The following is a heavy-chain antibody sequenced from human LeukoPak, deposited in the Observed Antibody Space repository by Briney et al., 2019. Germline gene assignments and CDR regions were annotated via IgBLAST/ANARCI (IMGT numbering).Heavy chain of an antibody. D-gene: IGHD2-2*01. CDR2: IYSGGST. CDR1: GFTVSSNY. V-gene: IGHV3-53*01. Sequence: GGSLRLSCAASGFTVSSNYMSWIRQAPGKGLEWVSVIYSGGSTYYADSVKGRFTISRDNSKNTLYLQMNSLRAEDTAVYYCAKICSSTSCASYYYYYMDVWGKGTTVTVSS. CDR3: AKICSSTSCASYYYYYMDV. J-gene: IGHJ6*03.